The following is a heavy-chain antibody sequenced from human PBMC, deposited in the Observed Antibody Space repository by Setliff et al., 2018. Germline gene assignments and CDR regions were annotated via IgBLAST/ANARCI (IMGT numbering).Heavy chain of an antibody. CDR2: ISGNDGRT. D-gene: IGHD2-15*01. Sequence: PGGSLRLSCAASGFTFSNYAMSWVRQAPGKGLEWVSTISGNDGRTYYADSVQGRFTISRDNSKDTLYLQMNSLRVEDSAIYYCVCFSWRGCSGDTCYSGDDSFDMWGQGTEVTVSS. V-gene: IGHV3-23*01. CDR1: GFTFSNYA. CDR3: VCFSWRGCSGDTCYSGDDSFDM. J-gene: IGHJ3*02.